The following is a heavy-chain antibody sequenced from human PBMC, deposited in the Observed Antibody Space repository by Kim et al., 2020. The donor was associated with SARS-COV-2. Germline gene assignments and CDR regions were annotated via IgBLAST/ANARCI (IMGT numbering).Heavy chain of an antibody. CDR2: LYYSGTT. V-gene: IGHV4-39*01. Sequence: SETLSLTCTVSGASIDSSDSYWGWIRQPPGKGLEWIGSLYYSGTTYYNPSLKSRVTISAATARNQFSLKMTSATAADTALYYCARHKLRSIWFGALGDFDSGGQGTLVAVSA. J-gene: IGHJ4*02. CDR1: GASIDSSDSY. D-gene: IGHD3-10*01. CDR3: ARHKLRSIWFGALGDFDS.